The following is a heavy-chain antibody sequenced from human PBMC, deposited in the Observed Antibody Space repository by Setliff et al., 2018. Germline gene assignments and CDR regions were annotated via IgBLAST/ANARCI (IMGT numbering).Heavy chain of an antibody. CDR3: ARQFSGDPFDY. V-gene: IGHV5-51*01. J-gene: IGHJ4*02. Sequence: GESLKISCKGSGYRFTNSWIGWVRQMPGKGLEWMGIIHPGDSETKYGPSFQGQVTISADKPTGTAYLQWSSLKTSDTAMYYCARQFSGDPFDYWGQGTLVTVSS. CDR2: IHPGDSET. D-gene: IGHD7-27*01. CDR1: GYRFTNSW.